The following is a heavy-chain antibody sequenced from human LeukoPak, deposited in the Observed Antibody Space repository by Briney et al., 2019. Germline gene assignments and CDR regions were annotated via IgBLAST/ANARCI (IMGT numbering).Heavy chain of an antibody. Sequence: ASVKVSCMASGYTFTGYYIHGVRQAPGQGLEGVGWINPNGGGTNYAQKFQGRVTITRDTSNSTAYMEMTTLKSDDTAVYYCARDPISAPGILDYWGQGTLVTVSS. CDR1: GYTFTGYY. CDR2: INPNGGGT. CDR3: ARDPISAPGILDY. D-gene: IGHD6-13*01. V-gene: IGHV1-2*02. J-gene: IGHJ4*02.